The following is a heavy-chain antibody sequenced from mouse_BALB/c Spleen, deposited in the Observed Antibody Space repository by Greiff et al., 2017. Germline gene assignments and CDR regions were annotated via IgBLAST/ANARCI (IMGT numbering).Heavy chain of an antibody. CDR3: ARGLLREYYVDY. CDR1: GYTFTDYW. Sequence: VQLQQPGAELVMPGASVKMSCKASGYTFTDYWMHWVKQRPGQGLEWIGAIDTSDSYTSYNQKFKGKATLTVDESSSTAYMQLSSLTSEDSAVYYCARGLLREYYVDYWGQGTTLTVSS. CDR2: IDTSDSYT. D-gene: IGHD1-1*01. J-gene: IGHJ2*01. V-gene: IGHV1-69*01.